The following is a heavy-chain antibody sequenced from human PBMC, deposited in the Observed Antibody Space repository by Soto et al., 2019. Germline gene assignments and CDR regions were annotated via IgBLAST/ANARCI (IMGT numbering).Heavy chain of an antibody. Sequence: SQTLSLTCTDSVGSISSAYCSWLRQPPGKGLEWIGYIFFTGSTNYNPSLKSRVTISVDTSKNQFSLRLTSVTAADTAVYYCAGKGNGFDPWGQGTLVTVS. V-gene: IGHV4-59*01. J-gene: IGHJ5*02. CDR2: IFFTGST. CDR1: VGSISSAY. CDR3: AGKGNGFDP.